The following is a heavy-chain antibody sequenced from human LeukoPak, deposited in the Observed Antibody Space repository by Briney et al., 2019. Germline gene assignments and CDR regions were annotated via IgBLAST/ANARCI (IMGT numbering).Heavy chain of an antibody. D-gene: IGHD1-26*01. CDR3: ARGTIVGRTTADFGY. CDR2: ISSSGYTI. J-gene: IGHJ4*02. V-gene: IGHV3-48*03. CDR1: GFTFSSYE. Sequence: GGSLRLSCAASGFTFSSYEMNWVRQAPGKGLEWVSYISSSGYTIYYADSVKGRSTISRDNAKNSLYLQINSLRAEDTAVYYCARGTIVGRTTADFGYWGQGTLVTVSS.